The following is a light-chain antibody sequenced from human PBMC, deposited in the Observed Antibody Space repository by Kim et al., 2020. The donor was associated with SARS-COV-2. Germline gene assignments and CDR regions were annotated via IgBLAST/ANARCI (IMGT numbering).Light chain of an antibody. CDR3: NSRERSGDHVV. CDR2: GKY. V-gene: IGLV3-19*01. J-gene: IGLJ3*02. CDR1: SLRNYY. Sequence: SSELTQDPAVSVALGQTVRLTCQGDSLRNYYATWYQQRPGQAPVLVLYGKYNRPSGIPDRFSGSASGNTASLTITGDQAEDEADYYCNSRERSGDHVVFG.